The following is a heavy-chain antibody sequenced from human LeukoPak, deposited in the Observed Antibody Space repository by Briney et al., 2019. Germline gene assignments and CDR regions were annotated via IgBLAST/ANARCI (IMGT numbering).Heavy chain of an antibody. J-gene: IGHJ4*02. V-gene: IGHV4-59*01. CDR1: GGSMSSYY. D-gene: IGHD6-13*01. Sequence: KPSETLSLTCTVSGGSMSSYYWSWIRHPPGRALEWSGYIYYSGSPNYNPSLKSRVTMSVDTSKNQCSLKLTSVTAADTAVYYCARDSGYSSSYDHWGQGTLVSVSA. CDR2: IYYSGSP. CDR3: ARDSGYSSSYDH.